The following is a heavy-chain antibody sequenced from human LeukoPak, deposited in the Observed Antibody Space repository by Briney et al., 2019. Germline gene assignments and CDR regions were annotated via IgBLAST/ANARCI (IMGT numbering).Heavy chain of an antibody. J-gene: IGHJ4*02. D-gene: IGHD6-19*01. Sequence: TGGSLRLSCAASGFTFSSYSMNWVRQAPGKGLEWVSYISSSSSTIYYADSVKGRFTISRDNAKNSLYLQMNSLRDEDTAVYYCAKDNRPLDGGWYYFDYWGQGTLVTVSS. CDR3: AKDNRPLDGGWYYFDY. CDR2: ISSSSSTI. V-gene: IGHV3-48*02. CDR1: GFTFSSYS.